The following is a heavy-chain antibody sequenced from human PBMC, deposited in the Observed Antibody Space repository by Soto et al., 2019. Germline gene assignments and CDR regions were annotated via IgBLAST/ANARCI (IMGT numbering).Heavy chain of an antibody. Sequence: ASVKVSCKASGYTFTGYYMHWVRQAPGQGLEWMGWINPNSGGTNYAQKFQGWVTMTRDTSISTAYVELSRLRSDDTAVYYCAMSRTVYSSSSVLGYWGQGTLVTVSS. CDR1: GYTFTGYY. J-gene: IGHJ4*02. CDR2: INPNSGGT. D-gene: IGHD6-6*01. CDR3: AMSRTVYSSSSVLGY. V-gene: IGHV1-2*04.